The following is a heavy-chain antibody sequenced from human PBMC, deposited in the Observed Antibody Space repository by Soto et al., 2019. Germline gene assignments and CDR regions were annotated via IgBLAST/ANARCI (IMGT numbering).Heavy chain of an antibody. D-gene: IGHD4-17*01. J-gene: IGHJ4*02. CDR2: IYYSGST. V-gene: IGHV4-30-4*01. Sequence: PSETLSLTCTVSGGSISSGGYYWSWIRQPPGKGLEWIGYIYYSGSTYYNPSLKSRVTISVDTSKNQFSLKLSSVTAADTAVYYCAREILYGDYGTYFDYWGQGTLVTVSS. CDR1: GGSISSGGYY. CDR3: AREILYGDYGTYFDY.